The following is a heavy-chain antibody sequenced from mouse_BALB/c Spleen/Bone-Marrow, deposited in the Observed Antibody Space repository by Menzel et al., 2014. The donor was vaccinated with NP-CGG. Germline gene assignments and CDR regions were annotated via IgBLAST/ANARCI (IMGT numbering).Heavy chain of an antibody. Sequence: VQLKQSGAELVRPGALVKLSCKASGFNIKDYYIHWVNQRPEQGLEWIGWITPENGNTIYDPKFQGKARITADTSSNTAYFQLSSLTSEDTAVYYCARGSSGPFVYWGQGTLATVSA. V-gene: IGHV14-1*02. CDR3: ARGSSGPFVY. D-gene: IGHD3-1*01. CDR1: GFNIKDYY. CDR2: ITPENGNT. J-gene: IGHJ3*01.